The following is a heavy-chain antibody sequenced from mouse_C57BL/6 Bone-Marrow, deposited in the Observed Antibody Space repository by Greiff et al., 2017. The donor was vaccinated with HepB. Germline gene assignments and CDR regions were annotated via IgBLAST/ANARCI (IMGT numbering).Heavy chain of an antibody. Sequence: QVQLQQPGAELVKPGASVKMSCKASGYTFTSYWITWVKQRPGQGLEWIGDIYPGSGSTNYNEKFKSKATLTVDTSSSTAYMQLSSLTSEASAVYYCARTDDGYSYYFDYWGQGTTLTVSS. V-gene: IGHV1-55*01. CDR2: IYPGSGST. J-gene: IGHJ2*01. D-gene: IGHD2-3*01. CDR3: ARTDDGYSYYFDY. CDR1: GYTFTSYW.